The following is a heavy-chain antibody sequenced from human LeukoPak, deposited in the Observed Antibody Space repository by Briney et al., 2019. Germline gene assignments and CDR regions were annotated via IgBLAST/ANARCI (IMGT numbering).Heavy chain of an antibody. CDR1: GGSISSYY. CDR2: IYYSGST. Sequence: PSETLSLTCTVSGGSISSYYWSWIRQPPGKGLEWIGYIYYSGSTNYNPSLESRVTISVDTSKNQFSLKLSSVTAADTAVYYCARVRTNYDRPYYFDYWGQGTLVTVSS. V-gene: IGHV4-59*01. D-gene: IGHD3-22*01. J-gene: IGHJ4*02. CDR3: ARVRTNYDRPYYFDY.